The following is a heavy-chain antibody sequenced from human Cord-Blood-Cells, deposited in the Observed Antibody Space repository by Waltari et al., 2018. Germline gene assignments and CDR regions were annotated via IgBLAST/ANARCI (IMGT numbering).Heavy chain of an antibody. V-gene: IGHV3-73*01. CDR1: GFTFSGSA. CDR3: TSRYYYGSARYKDYFDC. Sequence: EVELVESGGGLVQPGGSLKLSCEASGFTFSGSAMHWVCQASGKVLEWVGRIRSKANRDATAYGASVKGRFTISRDYSKNTAYLRLIGLKPEDTAVYYCTSRYYYGSARYKDYFDCWGQGTLFTVSS. J-gene: IGHJ4*02. CDR2: IRSKANRDAT. D-gene: IGHD3-10*01.